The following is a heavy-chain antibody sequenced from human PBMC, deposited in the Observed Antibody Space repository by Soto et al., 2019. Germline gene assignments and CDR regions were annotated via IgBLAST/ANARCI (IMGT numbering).Heavy chain of an antibody. Sequence: QVQLVQSGSEVKTPGSSVKVSCKASGGTLSDYAISWVRQAPGQGLEWMGGIMPTVDSANYAQNFQGRLTISADESTSTANLELSSLRSDDTAVYYCAVAAVREIMAQESSGMVVWGQGTTVIVSS. D-gene: IGHD3-10*01. CDR2: IMPTVDSA. V-gene: IGHV1-69*01. J-gene: IGHJ6*02. CDR3: AVAAVREIMAQESSGMVV. CDR1: GGTLSDYA.